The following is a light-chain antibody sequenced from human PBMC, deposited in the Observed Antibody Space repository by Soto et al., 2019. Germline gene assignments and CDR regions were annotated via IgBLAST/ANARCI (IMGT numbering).Light chain of an antibody. CDR2: GAS. CDR1: QSVSSSY. Sequence: EIVLTQSPGTLSLSPGERATLSCRASQSVSSSYLAWYQQKPGQAPRLLIYGASSRATGIPARFSGSGSGTDFTLTISRLESEDFAVYYCQQYGNSPLRAFGQGTKVEIK. J-gene: IGKJ1*01. CDR3: QQYGNSPLRA. V-gene: IGKV3-20*01.